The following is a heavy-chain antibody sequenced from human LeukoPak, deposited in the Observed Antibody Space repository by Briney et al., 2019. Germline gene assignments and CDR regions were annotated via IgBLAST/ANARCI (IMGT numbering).Heavy chain of an antibody. J-gene: IGHJ3*02. CDR3: AREGFHAFDI. D-gene: IGHD3-10*01. V-gene: IGHV4-39*07. CDR1: GGSISSSSYY. Sequence: SETLSLTCTVSGGSISSSSYYWGWIRQPPGKGLEWIGSIYYSGSTYYNPSLKSRVTISVDTSKNQFSLKLSSVTAAGTAVYYCAREGFHAFDIWGQGTMVTVSS. CDR2: IYYSGST.